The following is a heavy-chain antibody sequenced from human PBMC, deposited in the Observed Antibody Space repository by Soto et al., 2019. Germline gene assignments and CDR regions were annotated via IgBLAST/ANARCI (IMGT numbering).Heavy chain of an antibody. Sequence: PSQTLSLTCAISGDSVSSISAAWNWIRQSPSRGLEWLGRTYYRSKWYSEYAIFVEGRITINPDTSKNRFSLQLNSMTPEYTAVYYYARAKVIGSRRSPPDGFDYWGHGTLVTVYS. D-gene: IGHD6-19*01. CDR3: ARAKVIGSRRSPPDGFDY. J-gene: IGHJ4*01. V-gene: IGHV6-1*01. CDR1: GDSVSSISAA. CDR2: TYYRSKWYS.